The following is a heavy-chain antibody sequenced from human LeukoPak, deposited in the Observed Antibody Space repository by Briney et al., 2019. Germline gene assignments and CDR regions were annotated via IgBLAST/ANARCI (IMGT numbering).Heavy chain of an antibody. Sequence: GRSLRLSCAASGFTFSSYAMHWVRQAPGKGLEWVAVISYDGSNKYYADSVKGRFTISRDNSKNTLYLQMNSLRAEDTAVYYCARGYGNYDFWSGNYYGMDVWGQGTTATVSS. CDR1: GFTFSSYA. CDR2: ISYDGSNK. D-gene: IGHD3-3*01. J-gene: IGHJ6*02. CDR3: ARGYGNYDFWSGNYYGMDV. V-gene: IGHV3-30-3*01.